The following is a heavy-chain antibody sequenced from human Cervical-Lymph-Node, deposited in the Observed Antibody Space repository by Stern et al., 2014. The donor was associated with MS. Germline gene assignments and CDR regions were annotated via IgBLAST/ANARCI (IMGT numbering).Heavy chain of an antibody. CDR3: AAVSTWGP. D-gene: IGHD3-16*01. V-gene: IGHV1-58*03. J-gene: IGHJ4*02. CDR1: GFTFTSST. CDR2: IVVGTGKA. Sequence: QMQLVQSGPEMKKPGTSVNVSCKASGFTFTSSTVQWVRQARGQRLEWIGWIVVGTGKANYEQKFQGRVTISRDLSTDTAYMELSSLRSDDTAIYYCAAVSTWGPWGQGTPVTVSS.